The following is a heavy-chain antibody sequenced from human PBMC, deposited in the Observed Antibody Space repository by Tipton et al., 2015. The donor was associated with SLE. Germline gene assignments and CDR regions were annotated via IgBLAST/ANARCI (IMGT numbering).Heavy chain of an antibody. CDR1: GFSITSGYY. CDR3: AGSRAATTFP. Sequence: TLSLTCTVSGFSITSGYYWGWIRQPPGKGLEWIGSIFHSGSTFYNTSLKSRVTISVDTSKNQFSLNLSSVTAADTAIYYCAGSRAATTFPWGQGIMVTVSS. V-gene: IGHV4-38-2*02. CDR2: IFHSGST. J-gene: IGHJ5*02. D-gene: IGHD1-26*01.